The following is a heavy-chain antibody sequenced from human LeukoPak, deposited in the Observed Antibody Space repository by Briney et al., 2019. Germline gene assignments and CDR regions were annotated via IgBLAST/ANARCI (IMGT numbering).Heavy chain of an antibody. CDR3: ARDSEWALDAFDV. V-gene: IGHV6-1*01. CDR1: GDSVSVNSDV. Sequence: SQTLSLTCAISGDSVSVNSDVWNWIRQSPSRGLEWLGRTFFRSQWYHDYAISLRGRITINADTSKNQFSLQLNSVTPEDTAVYYCARDSEWALDAFDVWGQGTVVTVSS. D-gene: IGHD2-8*01. CDR2: TFFRSQWYH. J-gene: IGHJ3*01.